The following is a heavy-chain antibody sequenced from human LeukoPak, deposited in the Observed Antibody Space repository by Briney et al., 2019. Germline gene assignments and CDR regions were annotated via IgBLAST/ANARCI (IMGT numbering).Heavy chain of an antibody. D-gene: IGHD1-26*01. CDR3: ARGLVVGGTGVWAFDI. V-gene: IGHV3-66*01. J-gene: IGHJ3*02. CDR2: IYKVGNT. Sequence: GGSLRLSCAASGFTFSNNYMSWVRQAPGYGLEWVSVIYKVGNTFYADFVKGRFTISRDNSKNTLYLQMNSLRAEDTALYYCARGLVVGGTGVWAFDIWGQGTMVTVSS. CDR1: GFTFSNNY.